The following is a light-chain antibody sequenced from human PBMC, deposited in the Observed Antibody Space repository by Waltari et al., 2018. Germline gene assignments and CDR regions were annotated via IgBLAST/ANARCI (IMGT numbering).Light chain of an antibody. CDR1: QSINTY. V-gene: IGKV1-39*01. Sequence: TCRASQSINTYLKWYQQKPGKVPNLLIYAASSLQTGGPSRFSGSGSGTDFTLTISSLQPEDFATYYCQQSYSTPYTFGQGTKLEIK. CDR3: QQSYSTPYT. J-gene: IGKJ2*01. CDR2: AAS.